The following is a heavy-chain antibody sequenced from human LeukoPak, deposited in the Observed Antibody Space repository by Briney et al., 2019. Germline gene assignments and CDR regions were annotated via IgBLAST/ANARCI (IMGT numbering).Heavy chain of an antibody. CDR1: GFTFDDYA. J-gene: IGHJ4*02. D-gene: IGHD6-19*01. Sequence: GGSLRLSCAASGFTFDDYALHWVRQAPGKGLEWVSGISWNSGSIGYADSVKGRFTISRDNAKNSLYLQMNSLRAEDTALYYCAKDISSGWYGGHYFDYWGQGTLVTVSS. CDR2: ISWNSGSI. V-gene: IGHV3-9*01. CDR3: AKDISSGWYGGHYFDY.